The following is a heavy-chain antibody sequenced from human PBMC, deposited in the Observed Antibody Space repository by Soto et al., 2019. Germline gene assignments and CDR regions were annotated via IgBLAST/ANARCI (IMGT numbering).Heavy chain of an antibody. J-gene: IGHJ4*02. D-gene: IGHD3-10*01. CDR2: FNPILSMS. CDR1: GDTFSFYS. Sequence: QVQLVQSGAEVKKPGSSVKVSCKASGDTFSFYSINWVRQAPGLGLEWMGRFNPILSMSNSAQKFQGRVTLTADKPTSTAYMVLSSLRSEDTAMYYCATSYGSGSRAFDYWGQGALVTVSS. CDR3: ATSYGSGSRAFDY. V-gene: IGHV1-69*02.